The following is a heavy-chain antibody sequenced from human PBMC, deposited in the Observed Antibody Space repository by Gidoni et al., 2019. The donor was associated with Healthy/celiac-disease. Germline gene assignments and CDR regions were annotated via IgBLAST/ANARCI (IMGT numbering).Heavy chain of an antibody. V-gene: IGHV3-23*01. Sequence: EVQLLESGGGLVQPGGSLRLSCAASGFTFSSYAMSWVRQAPGKGLEWVSAISGSGGSTYYADSVKGRFTISRDNSKNTLYLQMNSLRAEDTAVYYCAKVRYYDSSGYWYFDYWGQGTLVTVSS. D-gene: IGHD3-22*01. J-gene: IGHJ4*02. CDR2: ISGSGGST. CDR3: AKVRYYDSSGYWYFDY. CDR1: GFTFSSYA.